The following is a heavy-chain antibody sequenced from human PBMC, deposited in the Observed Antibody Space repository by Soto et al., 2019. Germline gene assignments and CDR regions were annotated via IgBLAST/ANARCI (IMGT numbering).Heavy chain of an antibody. J-gene: IGHJ6*02. D-gene: IGHD1-1*01. CDR3: AGGVRRALDFYYYYGMDD. CDR1: GGSFSGYY. CDR2: INHSGST. Sequence: PSETLSLTCAVSGGSFSGYYWSWIRQPPGKGLEWIGEINHSGSTNYNPSLKSRVTISVDTSKNKFSLKLSSVTAADTAVYYCAGGVRRALDFYYYYGMDDWGQGTTVTVSS. V-gene: IGHV4-34*01.